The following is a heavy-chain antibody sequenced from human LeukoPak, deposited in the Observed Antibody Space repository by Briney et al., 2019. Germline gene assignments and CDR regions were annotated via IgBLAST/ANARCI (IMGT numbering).Heavy chain of an antibody. CDR1: GGSFSGYY. V-gene: IGHV4-34*01. Sequence: PPETLSLTCAVYGGSFSGYYWSWIRQPPGKGLEWIGEIDHSGRTNSNASLKSRVTISVDVSKSQFSLRLTSVTAADTAVYYCARKSIATAGRKPYDYWDQGTLVTVSS. CDR2: IDHSGRT. D-gene: IGHD6-13*01. J-gene: IGHJ4*02. CDR3: ARKSIATAGRKPYDY.